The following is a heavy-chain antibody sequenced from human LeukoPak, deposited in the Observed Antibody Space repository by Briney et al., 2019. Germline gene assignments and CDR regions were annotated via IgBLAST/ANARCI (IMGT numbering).Heavy chain of an antibody. Sequence: ASVKVSCKASGYTFTSYGISWVRQAPGQGLEWMGWISAYNGNTNYAQKLQGRVTMTTDTSTSTAYMELRSLRSDDTAVYYCARFFWGDAAGYYYGMDVWGKGTTVTVSS. CDR1: GYTFTSYG. J-gene: IGHJ6*04. CDR2: ISAYNGNT. V-gene: IGHV1-18*04. CDR3: ARFFWGDAAGYYYGMDV. D-gene: IGHD2-21*02.